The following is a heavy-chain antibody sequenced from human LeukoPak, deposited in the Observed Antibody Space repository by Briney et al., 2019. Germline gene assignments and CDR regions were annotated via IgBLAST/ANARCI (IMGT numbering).Heavy chain of an antibody. V-gene: IGHV3-72*01. D-gene: IGHD3-3*01. CDR2: IRNKANSYTT. CDR3: SRAGVLTTPYYFDY. J-gene: IGHJ4*02. Sequence: GGSLRLSCAASGLTFSDHYMDWVRQAPGKGLEWIGRIRNKANSYTTEYAASVKGRFTISREDSMNSMYLQMNSLKTEDTAVYYCSRAGVLTTPYYFDYWGQGTVVAVSS. CDR1: GLTFSDHY.